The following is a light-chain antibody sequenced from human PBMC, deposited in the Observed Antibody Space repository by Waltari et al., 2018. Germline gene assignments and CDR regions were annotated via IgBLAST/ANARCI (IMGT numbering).Light chain of an antibody. CDR1: QSVLYDSNNKNY. CDR3: QQYYSSPRT. Sequence: DIVMTQSPDSLAVSLGERASVNCKSSQSVLYDSNNKNYLAWYQQKAGQPPKLLIYWASTRDSGVPDRFSGSGSGTDFTLTISSLQAEDVAVYYCQQYYSSPRTFGQGTKVEIK. CDR2: WAS. J-gene: IGKJ1*01. V-gene: IGKV4-1*01.